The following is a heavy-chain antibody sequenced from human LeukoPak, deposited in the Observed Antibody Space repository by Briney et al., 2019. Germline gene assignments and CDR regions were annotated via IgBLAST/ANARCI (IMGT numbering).Heavy chain of an antibody. Sequence: TGGSLRLSCAASGFTFSSYWMSWVRQAPGKGLEWVANIKQDGSEKYYVDSVKGRFTISRDNAKNSLYLQMNSLRAEDTAVYYCARDLETGSGWYFQSISPYFDYWGQGTLVTVSS. CDR1: GFTFSSYW. V-gene: IGHV3-7*05. D-gene: IGHD6-19*01. J-gene: IGHJ4*02. CDR2: IKQDGSEK. CDR3: ARDLETGSGWYFQSISPYFDY.